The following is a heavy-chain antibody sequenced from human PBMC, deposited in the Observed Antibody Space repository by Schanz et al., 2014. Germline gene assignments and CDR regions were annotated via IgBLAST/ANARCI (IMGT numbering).Heavy chain of an antibody. D-gene: IGHD3-10*01. CDR1: GFTFSSYA. CDR2: ISGRDGST. CDR3: AKGRVGELSAFDI. V-gene: IGHV3-23*04. J-gene: IGHJ3*02. Sequence: EVQLVESGGGLVQPGGSLRLSCAASGFTFSSYAMSWVRQAPGKGLEWVSAISGRDGSTYYADSVRGRFTISRDNSKNTLYLQMNSLRAEDTAVYYCAKGRVGELSAFDIWGQGTMVTVSS.